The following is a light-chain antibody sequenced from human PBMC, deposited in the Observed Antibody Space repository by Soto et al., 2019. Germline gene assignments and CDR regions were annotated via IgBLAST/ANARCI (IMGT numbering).Light chain of an antibody. CDR3: QQHDNLPLT. CDR1: LDISYF. Sequence: DIQITQSPSSLSASLVYRVSITCKASLDISYFLNWYQQKPGKAPKVLIYDASILETGVPSRFSGSGSGTDFRFTISSLQPEDIATYYCQQHDNLPLTFGGGTKVDIK. CDR2: DAS. V-gene: IGKV1-33*01. J-gene: IGKJ4*01.